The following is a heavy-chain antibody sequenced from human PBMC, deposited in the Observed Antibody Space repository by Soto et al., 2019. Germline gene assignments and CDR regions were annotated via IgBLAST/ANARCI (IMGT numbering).Heavy chain of an antibody. CDR3: AKDRVVVPAAMTSRDAFDI. J-gene: IGHJ3*02. V-gene: IGHV3-23*01. Sequence: PGGALRLSCAASGFTFSRYAMSWVRQAPGKGLEWVSAISGSGGSTYYADSVKGRFTISRDNSKNTLYLQMNSLRAEDTAVYYCAKDRVVVPAAMTSRDAFDIWGQGTMVTVSS. D-gene: IGHD2-2*01. CDR1: GFTFSRYA. CDR2: ISGSGGST.